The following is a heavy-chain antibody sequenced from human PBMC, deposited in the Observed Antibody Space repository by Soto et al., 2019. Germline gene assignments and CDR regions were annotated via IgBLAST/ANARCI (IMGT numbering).Heavy chain of an antibody. V-gene: IGHV3-21*01. J-gene: IGHJ5*02. CDR3: AREAGWSPFNWFDP. D-gene: IGHD6-19*01. CDR1: GLSFSSCT. CDR2: SSTSSYR. Sequence: PGGCLRLSGADCGLSFSSCTMHSAHHTRGKGLDWVLSSSTSSYRVYSDSVKGRCTIARDNAKNSLYLQMNSLRREGTAVYYCAREAGWSPFNWFDPWGQGTLVTVSS.